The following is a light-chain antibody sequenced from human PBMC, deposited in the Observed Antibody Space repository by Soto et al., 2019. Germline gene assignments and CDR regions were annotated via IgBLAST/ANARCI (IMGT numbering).Light chain of an antibody. CDR2: KAS. J-gene: IGKJ5*01. CDR3: HHYNSYPIT. Sequence: DIQMTQSPSTLSGSVGDRVTITCRASQSISTWLAWYHHKPGKAPNLLIYKASSLESGAPSRFSGSGSGTEFTLTISSLQPDDFATYYCHHYNSYPITFGQGTRLEIK. V-gene: IGKV1-5*03. CDR1: QSISTW.